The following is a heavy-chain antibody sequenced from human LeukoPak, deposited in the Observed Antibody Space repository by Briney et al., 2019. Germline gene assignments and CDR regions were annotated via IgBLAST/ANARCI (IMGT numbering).Heavy chain of an antibody. CDR3: AKDPSGGSYYVRWFDP. D-gene: IGHD1-26*01. J-gene: IGHJ5*02. CDR1: GFTFSSYA. CDR2: ISGSGGST. Sequence: GGSLRLSCAASGFTFSSYAMSWVRQAQGKGLEWVSAISGSGGSTYYADSVKGRFTISRDNSKNTLYPQMKSLRAADTAVYCCAKDPSGGSYYVRWFDPWGEGTLVTVSS. V-gene: IGHV3-23*01.